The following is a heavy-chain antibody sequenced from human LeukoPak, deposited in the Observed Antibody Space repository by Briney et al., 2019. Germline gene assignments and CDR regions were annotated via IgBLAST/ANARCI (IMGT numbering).Heavy chain of an antibody. CDR1: GFTFSSYA. Sequence: GGSLRLSCAASGFTFSSYAMSWVRQAPGKGLEWVSAISGSGGSTYYADSVKGRFTISRDNSKNTLYLQMNSLRAEDTAVYYCAGLLWFGELPPNWFDPWGRGTLVTVSS. J-gene: IGHJ5*02. CDR2: ISGSGGST. CDR3: AGLLWFGELPPNWFDP. D-gene: IGHD3-10*01. V-gene: IGHV3-23*01.